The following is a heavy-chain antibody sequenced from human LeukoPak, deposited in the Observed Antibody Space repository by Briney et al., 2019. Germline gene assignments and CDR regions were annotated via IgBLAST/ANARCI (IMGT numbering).Heavy chain of an antibody. CDR3: AREGSEYSGYVLYYYYYYMDV. CDR2: INSDGSST. V-gene: IGHV3-74*01. Sequence: GGSLRLSCAASGFTFSSYWMHWVRQVPGKGLVWVSRINSDGSSTTYADSVKGRFTISRDNAKNSLYLQMNSLRAEDTAVYYCAREGSEYSGYVLYYYYYYMDVWGKGTTVTVSS. J-gene: IGHJ6*03. CDR1: GFTFSSYW. D-gene: IGHD5-12*01.